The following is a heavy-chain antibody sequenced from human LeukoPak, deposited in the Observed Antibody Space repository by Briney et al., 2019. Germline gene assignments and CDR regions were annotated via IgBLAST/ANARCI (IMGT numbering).Heavy chain of an antibody. CDR1: GGSVSSGSYY. D-gene: IGHD3-16*02. CDR2: IYYSGST. V-gene: IGHV4-61*01. CDR3: ARDSIVGGFAFDY. Sequence: PSETLSLTCTVSGGSVSSGSYYWSWIRQPPGKGLEWIGYIYYSGSTNCNPSLKSRVTISVDTSKNQFSLKLSSVTAADTAVYYCARDSIVGGFAFDYWGQGTLVTVSS. J-gene: IGHJ4*02.